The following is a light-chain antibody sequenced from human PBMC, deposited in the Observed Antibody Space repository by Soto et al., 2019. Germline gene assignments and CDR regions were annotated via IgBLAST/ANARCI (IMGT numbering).Light chain of an antibody. CDR3: SSYTSSSTL. V-gene: IGLV2-14*01. Sequence: QAVLTEPASVSVSPGHAITISCSGTSSDVGSYNYVSWYQQHPGKAPKLMIYEVSDRPSGISSRFSGSKSGNTASLTISGLQTEDEADYYCSSYTSSSTLLGTGTKVTVL. CDR1: SSDVGSYNY. CDR2: EVS. J-gene: IGLJ1*01.